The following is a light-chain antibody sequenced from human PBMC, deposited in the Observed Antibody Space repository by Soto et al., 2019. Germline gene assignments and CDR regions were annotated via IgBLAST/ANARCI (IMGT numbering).Light chain of an antibody. CDR1: SSDVGGYDF. J-gene: IGLJ3*02. CDR3: SSYAGSYILGV. Sequence: QSALAQPRSVSGSPGQSVTLSCTGTSSDVGGYDFVSWYQQYPGKAPKLIIFDVTERTSGVPDRFSVSKSGNSASLTISGLQAEDEADYYCSSYAGSYILGVFGGGTKLTVL. V-gene: IGLV2-11*01. CDR2: DVT.